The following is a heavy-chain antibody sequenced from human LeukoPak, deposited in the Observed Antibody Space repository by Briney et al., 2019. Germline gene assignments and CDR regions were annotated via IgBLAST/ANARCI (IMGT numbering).Heavy chain of an antibody. CDR2: IDWNSGAI. J-gene: IGHJ4*02. CDR3: VKDRAANLYGSGAFEY. Sequence: GRSLRLSCAASGFTFDDYGIHWVRQAPGKGLEWVSGIDWNSGAIGYADSVEGRFTISRDNAKNSLYLQMNSLRAEDTALYYCVKDRAANLYGSGAFEYWGQGTLVTVSS. D-gene: IGHD3-10*01. CDR1: GFTFDDYG. V-gene: IGHV3-9*01.